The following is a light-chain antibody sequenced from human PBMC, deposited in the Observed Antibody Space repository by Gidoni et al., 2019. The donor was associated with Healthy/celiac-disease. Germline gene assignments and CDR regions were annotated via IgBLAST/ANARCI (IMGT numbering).Light chain of an antibody. CDR3: QQYYSTPWT. V-gene: IGKV4-1*01. J-gene: IGKJ1*01. Sequence: DIVMTKSPDYLAVSLGERATINCKSSQRVLYSSNNKNYLAWYQQKPGQPPKLLIYWASTRESGVPDRFSGSGSGTDFTLTISSLQAEDVAVYYCQQYYSTPWTFXQXTKVEIK. CDR1: QRVLYSSNNKNY. CDR2: WAS.